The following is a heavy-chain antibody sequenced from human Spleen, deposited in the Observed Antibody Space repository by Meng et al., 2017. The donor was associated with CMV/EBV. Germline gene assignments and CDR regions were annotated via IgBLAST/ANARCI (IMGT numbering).Heavy chain of an antibody. CDR1: GYTFTGYY. D-gene: IGHD1-26*01. CDR2: INPNSGGT. CDR3: ARDRSGSYFDP. J-gene: IGHJ5*02. V-gene: IGHV1-2*02. Sequence: ASVKVSCKASGYTFTGYYMHWVRQAPGQGLEWMGWINPNSGGTNYAQKFQGRVTMTRDTSISTAYMELRSLRSDDTAVYYRARDRSGSYFDPWGQGTLVTVSS.